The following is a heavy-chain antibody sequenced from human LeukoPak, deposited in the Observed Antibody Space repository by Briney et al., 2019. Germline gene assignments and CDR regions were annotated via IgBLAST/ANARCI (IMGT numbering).Heavy chain of an antibody. J-gene: IGHJ5*02. Sequence: PSETLSLTCAVYGGSFSGYYWSWIRQPPGKGLEWIGEINHSGSTNYNPSLKSRVTISVDTSKNQFSLKLSSVTAADTAVYYCARGSSIHSGYYYGSGSYKNWFDPWGQGTLVTVSS. CDR3: ARGSSIHSGYYYGSGSYKNWFDP. CDR1: GGSFSGYY. D-gene: IGHD3-10*01. V-gene: IGHV4-34*01. CDR2: INHSGST.